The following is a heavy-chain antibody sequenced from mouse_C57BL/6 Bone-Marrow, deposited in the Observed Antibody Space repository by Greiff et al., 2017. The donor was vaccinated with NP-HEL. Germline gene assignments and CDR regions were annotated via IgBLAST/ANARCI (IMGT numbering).Heavy chain of an antibody. D-gene: IGHD1-1*01. V-gene: IGHV2-2*01. CDR2: IWSGGST. CDR1: GFSLTSYG. J-gene: IGHJ4*01. Sequence: QVQLQQSGPGLVQPSQSLSIPCTVSGFSLTSYGVHWVRQSPGKGLEWLGVIWSGGSTDYNAAFISRLSISKDNSKSQVFFKMNSLQADDTAIYYCARKGIPTVTYYYAMDYWGQGTSVTVSS. CDR3: ARKGIPTVTYYYAMDY.